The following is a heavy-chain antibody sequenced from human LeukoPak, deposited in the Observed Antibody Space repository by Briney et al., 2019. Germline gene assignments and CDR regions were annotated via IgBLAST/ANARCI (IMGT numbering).Heavy chain of an antibody. J-gene: IGHJ4*02. CDR1: GGSISSGSYY. D-gene: IGHD2-2*01. V-gene: IGHV4-61*02. Sequence: SETLSLTCTVSGGSISSGSYYWSWIRQPAGKGLEWIGRIYTSGSTNYNPSLKSRVTISVDTSKNQFSLKLSSVTAADTAVYSCAREGYCSSTSCYQFDYWGQGTLVTVSS. CDR3: AREGYCSSTSCYQFDY. CDR2: IYTSGST.